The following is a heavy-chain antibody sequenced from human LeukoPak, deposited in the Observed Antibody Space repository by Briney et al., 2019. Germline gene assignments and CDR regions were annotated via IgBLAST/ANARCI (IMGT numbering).Heavy chain of an antibody. D-gene: IGHD1-26*01. Sequence: PSETLSLTCTVSGGSISSSSYYWGWIRQPPGKGLEWIGSIYYSGSTYYNPSLKSRVTISVDTSKNQFSLKLSSVTAADTAVYHCARLGYSGSYPVDYWGQGTLVTVSS. CDR1: GGSISSSSYY. CDR2: IYYSGST. J-gene: IGHJ4*02. V-gene: IGHV4-39*01. CDR3: ARLGYSGSYPVDY.